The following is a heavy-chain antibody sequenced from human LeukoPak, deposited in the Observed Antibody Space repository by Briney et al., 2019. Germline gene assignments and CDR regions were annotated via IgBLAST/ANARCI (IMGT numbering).Heavy chain of an antibody. Sequence: GESLKISCXGSGYSFTSYWIGWVRQMPGKGLEWMGIIYPGDSDTRYSPSFQGQVTISADKSISTAYLQWSSLKASDTAMYYCARTQTTVVTPFGYWGQGTLVTVSS. V-gene: IGHV5-51*01. CDR1: GYSFTSYW. CDR2: IYPGDSDT. CDR3: ARTQTTVVTPFGY. J-gene: IGHJ4*02. D-gene: IGHD4-23*01.